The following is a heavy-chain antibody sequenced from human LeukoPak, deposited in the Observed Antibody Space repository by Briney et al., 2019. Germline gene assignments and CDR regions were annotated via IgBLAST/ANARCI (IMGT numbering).Heavy chain of an antibody. Sequence: GGSLRLSCAASGVTFSSYVMSWVRQAPGEGLEWGSAISGSGGSTYYADSVKGLFTISRDNSKNALSLQMNSLTAEDTAVYYCAKDLGYDFWSGPNDAFYIWGQGTMVTVSS. V-gene: IGHV3-23*01. CDR3: AKDLGYDFWSGPNDAFYI. J-gene: IGHJ3*02. CDR1: GVTFSSYV. D-gene: IGHD3-3*01. CDR2: ISGSGGST.